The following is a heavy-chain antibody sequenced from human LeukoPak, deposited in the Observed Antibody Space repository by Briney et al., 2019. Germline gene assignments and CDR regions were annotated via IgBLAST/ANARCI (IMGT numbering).Heavy chain of an antibody. CDR3: AHNLAWEVYFNY. Sequence: SGPTLVKPTQTLTLTCTFSGFSLSTSGVGVAWSRQPPGKALEWLAVIYWDDDKRYSPSLKTRLTITKDTSKNLVVLTMTNMDPVDTATYYCAHNLAWEVYFNYWGQGTLVTVSS. CDR2: IYWDDDK. V-gene: IGHV2-5*02. J-gene: IGHJ4*02. D-gene: IGHD1-26*01. CDR1: GFSLSTSGVG.